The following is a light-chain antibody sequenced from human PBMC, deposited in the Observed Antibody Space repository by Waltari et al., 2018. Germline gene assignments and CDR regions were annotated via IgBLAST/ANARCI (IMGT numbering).Light chain of an antibody. Sequence: DFQMTHSPSTLPPPVEARVPITCRASQSISSWLAWYQQKPGKAPKLLIYKASSLESGVPSRFSGSGSGTEFTLTISSLQPDDFATYYCQQYNSYWTFGQGTKVEIK. CDR1: QSISSW. CDR2: KAS. V-gene: IGKV1-5*03. CDR3: QQYNSYWT. J-gene: IGKJ1*01.